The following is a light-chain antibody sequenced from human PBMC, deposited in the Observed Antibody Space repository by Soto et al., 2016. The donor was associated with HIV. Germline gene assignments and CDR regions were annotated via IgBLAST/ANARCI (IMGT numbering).Light chain of an antibody. CDR2: AAM. Sequence: DIQMTQSPSSLSGSIGDRVTITCRASQDIYNYLAWYQQKPGKVPRLLISAAMNLESGVTSRFRGSGSGTEFTLTITSLQPEDIATYYCQKYNGVITFGGGTKVEI. J-gene: IGKJ4*01. CDR3: QKYNGVIT. CDR1: QDIYNY. V-gene: IGKV1-27*01.